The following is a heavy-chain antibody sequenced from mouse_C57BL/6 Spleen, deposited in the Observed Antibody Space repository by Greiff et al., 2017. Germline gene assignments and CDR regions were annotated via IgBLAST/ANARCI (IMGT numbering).Heavy chain of an antibody. D-gene: IGHD2-4*01. CDR2: ISSGGSYT. J-gene: IGHJ2*01. Sequence: EVMLVESGGDLVKPGGSLKLPCAASGFTFSSYGMSWVRQTPDKRLEWVATISSGGSYTYYPDSVKGRFTIYRDNAKNTLYLQMSSLKSEDTAMYYCARQGYDYPDYWGQGTTLTVSS. V-gene: IGHV5-6*01. CDR3: ARQGYDYPDY. CDR1: GFTFSSYG.